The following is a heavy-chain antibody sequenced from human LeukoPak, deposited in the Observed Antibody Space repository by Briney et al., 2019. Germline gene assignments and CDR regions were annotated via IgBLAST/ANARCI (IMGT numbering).Heavy chain of an antibody. D-gene: IGHD2/OR15-2a*01. Sequence: GGSLRLSCAASGFTFRSYDMHWVRQAPGKGLQWVAVISYDGSNKYHTDSVKGRFTISRDNSKNTLYLQMNSLRAEDTAVYYCAKDLLGDRPGLYWGQGTLVTVSS. CDR3: AKDLLGDRPGLY. CDR2: ISYDGSNK. J-gene: IGHJ4*02. V-gene: IGHV3-30*18. CDR1: GFTFRSYD.